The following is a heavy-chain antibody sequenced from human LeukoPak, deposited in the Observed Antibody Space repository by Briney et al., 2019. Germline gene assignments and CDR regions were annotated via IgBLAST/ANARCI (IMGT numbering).Heavy chain of an antibody. CDR3: ASGAHYYDSSGYYSGAFDI. D-gene: IGHD3-22*01. Sequence: SETLSLTCTVSGGSISSGGYYWSWIRQHPGKGLEWIGYIYDSGSTYYNPSLKSRVTISVDTSKNQFSLKLSSVTAAGTAVYYCASGAHYYDSSGYYSGAFDIWGQGTMVTVSS. V-gene: IGHV4-31*03. CDR1: GGSISSGGYY. CDR2: IYDSGST. J-gene: IGHJ3*02.